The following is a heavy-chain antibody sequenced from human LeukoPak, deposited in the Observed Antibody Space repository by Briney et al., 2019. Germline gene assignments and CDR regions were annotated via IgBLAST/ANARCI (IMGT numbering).Heavy chain of an antibody. D-gene: IGHD6-13*01. Sequence: GGSLRLSCAASGFAFSSYAMHWVRQAPGKGLEWVAVISYDGSNKYYADSVKGRFTISRDNSKNTLYLQMNSLRAEDTAVYYCARVGIPSSSWYTDYYYGMDVWGQGTTVTVSS. CDR2: ISYDGSNK. J-gene: IGHJ6*02. CDR3: ARVGIPSSSWYTDYYYGMDV. V-gene: IGHV3-30-3*01. CDR1: GFAFSSYA.